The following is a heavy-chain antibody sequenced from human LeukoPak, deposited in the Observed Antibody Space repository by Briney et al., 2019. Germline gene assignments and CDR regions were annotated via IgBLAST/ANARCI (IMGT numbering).Heavy chain of an antibody. CDR3: AMGDYFDY. Sequence: GGSLRLSCVASGFTFSNYWMSWVRQAPGKGLEWVANIKQDGSEKYYVDSVKGRFTISRDNARNSLYLQMNSLRAEDTAMYYCAMGDYFDYWGQGTLVTVSS. CDR2: IKQDGSEK. V-gene: IGHV3-7*01. J-gene: IGHJ4*02. CDR1: GFTFSNYW.